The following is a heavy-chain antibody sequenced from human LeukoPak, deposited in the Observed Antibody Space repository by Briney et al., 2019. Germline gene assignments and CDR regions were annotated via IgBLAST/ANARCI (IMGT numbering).Heavy chain of an antibody. V-gene: IGHV1-2*02. CDR3: ARVLTLGVRAPGY. CDR2: INPNSGGT. D-gene: IGHD3-10*01. Sequence: ASVTVSFKASGYTFTGYYMHWVRQAPGQGLEWMGWINPNSGGTNYAQKFQGRVTMTRDTSISTAYMELSRLRSDDTAVYYCARVLTLGVRAPGYWGQGTLVTVSS. CDR1: GYTFTGYY. J-gene: IGHJ4*02.